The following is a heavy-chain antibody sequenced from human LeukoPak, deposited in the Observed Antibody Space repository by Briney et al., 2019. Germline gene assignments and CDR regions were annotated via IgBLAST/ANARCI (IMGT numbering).Heavy chain of an antibody. CDR2: ITSSGSI. Sequence: KTGGSLRLSCAASGFTFSSYSMNWVRQAPGKGLEWVSSITSSGSIYYADSVKGRFTISRDNAKNSLYLQMNSLRAEDTAVYYCARDHRYAFDNWGQGTLVTVSS. D-gene: IGHD5-12*01. J-gene: IGHJ4*02. CDR1: GFTFSSYS. V-gene: IGHV3-21*01. CDR3: ARDHRYAFDN.